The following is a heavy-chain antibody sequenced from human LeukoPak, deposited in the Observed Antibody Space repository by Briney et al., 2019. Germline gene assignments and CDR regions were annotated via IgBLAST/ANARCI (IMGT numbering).Heavy chain of an antibody. CDR3: ATGGEQGLDY. Sequence: GGSLRLSCAASAFTFSTYNMNWVRQAPGKGLELVSSISSSSSSMYYADSVKGRFTTSRDNAKNSLFLQMNSLRPEDTAVYYCATGGEQGLDYWGQGTLVTVSS. CDR2: ISSSSSSM. V-gene: IGHV3-21*01. CDR1: AFTFSTYN. D-gene: IGHD1/OR15-1a*01. J-gene: IGHJ4*02.